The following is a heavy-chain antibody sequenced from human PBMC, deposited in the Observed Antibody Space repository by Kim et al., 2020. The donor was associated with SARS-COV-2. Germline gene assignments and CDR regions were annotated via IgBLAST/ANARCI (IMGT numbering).Heavy chain of an antibody. CDR1: GGTFSSYA. V-gene: IGHV1-69*13. J-gene: IGHJ4*02. CDR3: ARDHGDYSFGDY. Sequence: SVKVSCKASGGTFSSYAISWVRQPPGQGLEWMGGIIPIFGTANYAQKFQGRVTITADESTSTAYMELSSLRSEDTAVYYCARDHGDYSFGDYWGQGTLVTVSS. D-gene: IGHD4-17*01. CDR2: IIPIFGTA.